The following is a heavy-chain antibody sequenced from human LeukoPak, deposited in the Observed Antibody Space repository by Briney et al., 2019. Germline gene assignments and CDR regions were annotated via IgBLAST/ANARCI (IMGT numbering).Heavy chain of an antibody. Sequence: GGSLRLSGAASGFTFSSSAMSWVRQAPGKGLYWVSAISGSGTGTYYADSVKGRFTISRDNAKNSLFLQMNSLRVEDTAVYYCARPGITGTMGYGAFDIWGQGTRVTVSS. D-gene: IGHD1-7*01. V-gene: IGHV3-23*01. J-gene: IGHJ3*02. CDR1: GFTFSSSA. CDR3: ARPGITGTMGYGAFDI. CDR2: ISGSGTGT.